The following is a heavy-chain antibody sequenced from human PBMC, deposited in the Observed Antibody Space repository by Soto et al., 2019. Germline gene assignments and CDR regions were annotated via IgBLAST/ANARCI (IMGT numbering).Heavy chain of an antibody. D-gene: IGHD4-4*01. CDR1: GFTFSHYA. CDR3: AKDRVQTTITALDY. Sequence: GESLKISCAASGFTFSHYAMSWVRQAPGKGLEWVSGISGGAASTYYADSVKGRFTISRDNSRNVLYLQMNSLRGEDTATYFCAKDRVQTTITALDYWGQGTLVTVSS. V-gene: IGHV3-23*01. CDR2: ISGGAAST. J-gene: IGHJ4*02.